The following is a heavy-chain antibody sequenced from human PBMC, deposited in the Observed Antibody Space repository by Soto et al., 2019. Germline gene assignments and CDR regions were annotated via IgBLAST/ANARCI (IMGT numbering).Heavy chain of an antibody. Sequence: PSETLSLTCAVSGYSISSGYWWTWVRQSAGKGLEWIGEVHYSGNTNYNPSLKSRVTISVDTSKNQFSLNLNSVTATDTAIYYCGRNGNYCVDCWGMGYLVTVS. CDR1: GYSISSGYW. CDR3: GRNGNYCVDC. J-gene: IGHJ4*02. D-gene: IGHD2-21*01. V-gene: IGHV4-4*02. CDR2: VHYSGNT.